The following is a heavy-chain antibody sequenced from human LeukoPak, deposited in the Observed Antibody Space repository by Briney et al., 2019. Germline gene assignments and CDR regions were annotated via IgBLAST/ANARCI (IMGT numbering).Heavy chain of an antibody. CDR2: IWYDGSNK. D-gene: IGHD3-22*01. CDR3: ARVLGSGGYWFPDY. V-gene: IGHV3-33*01. CDR1: GFTFSSYG. Sequence: GRSLRLSCAASGFTFSSYGMHWVRQAPGKGLEWVAVIWYDGSNKYYADSVKGRFTISRDNSKNTLYLQMNSLRAEDTAVYYCARVLGSGGYWFPDYWGQGTLVTVSS. J-gene: IGHJ4*02.